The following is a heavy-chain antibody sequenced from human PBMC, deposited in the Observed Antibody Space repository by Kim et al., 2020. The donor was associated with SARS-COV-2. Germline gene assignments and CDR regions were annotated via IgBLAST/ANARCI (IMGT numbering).Heavy chain of an antibody. D-gene: IGHD6-19*01. Sequence: GGSLRLSCAASGFTFSSYGMHWVRQAPGKGLEWVAVISYDGSNKYYADSVKGRFTISRDNSKNTLYLQMNSLRAEDTAVYYCVRERLNKAVAAQLDYWGQGTLVTVSS. CDR1: GFTFSSYG. CDR3: VRERLNKAVAAQLDY. J-gene: IGHJ4*02. CDR2: ISYDGSNK. V-gene: IGHV3-33*05.